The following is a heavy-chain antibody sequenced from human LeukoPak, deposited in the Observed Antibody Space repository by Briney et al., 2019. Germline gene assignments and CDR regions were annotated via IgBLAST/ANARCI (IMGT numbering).Heavy chain of an antibody. V-gene: IGHV3-23*01. CDR1: GFTLSSYA. J-gene: IGHJ4*02. D-gene: IGHD3-3*02. Sequence: GGSLRLSCAASGFTLSSYAMSWVRQAPGKGLEWVSAISGSGGSTYYADSVKGRFTISRDNSKNTLYLQMNSLRAEDTAVYYCAKGRTSISVLPDYWGQGTLVTVSS. CDR2: ISGSGGST. CDR3: AKGRTSISVLPDY.